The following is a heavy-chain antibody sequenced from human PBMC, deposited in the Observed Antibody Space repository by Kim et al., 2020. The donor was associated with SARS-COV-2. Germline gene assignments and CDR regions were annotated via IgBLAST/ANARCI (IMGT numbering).Heavy chain of an antibody. CDR2: MYDSGKT. V-gene: IGHV4-30-4*01. Sequence: SETLSLTCTVSGGSVSGGNYYWSWIRQPPGKGPEWIGFMYDSGKTLYNPSLKSRLSISVDTSKNQFSLKLQSVSAADTAMYFCARDLGMGWSGESNDAFDVWGQGPIVIFSS. CDR1: GGSVSGGNYY. CDR3: ARDLGMGWSGESNDAFDV. D-gene: IGHD7-27*01. J-gene: IGHJ3*01.